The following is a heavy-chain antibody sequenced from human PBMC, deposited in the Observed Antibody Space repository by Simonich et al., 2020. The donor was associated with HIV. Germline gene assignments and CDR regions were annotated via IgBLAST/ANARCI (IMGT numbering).Heavy chain of an antibody. D-gene: IGHD3-22*01. CDR1: GFTFSSYE. Sequence: EVQLVESGGGLVQPGGSLRFSCAASGFTFSSYELNWVRQAPGKGLEWISYISTSGNVKFYADSVKGLFTISRDNAKNSLYLQMNSLRAEDTAVYYCTRDLVLGRAYYDTSMDVWGQGTTVTVSS. J-gene: IGHJ6*02. V-gene: IGHV3-48*03. CDR3: TRDLVLGRAYYDTSMDV. CDR2: ISTSGNVK.